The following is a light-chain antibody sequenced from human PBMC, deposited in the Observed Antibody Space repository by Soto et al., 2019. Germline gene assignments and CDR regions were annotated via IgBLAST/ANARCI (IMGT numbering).Light chain of an antibody. CDR2: DAS. CDR1: QTVTSNF. J-gene: IGKJ5*01. CDR3: QQRSNWPIT. V-gene: IGKV3D-20*02. Sequence: VLTQSPGTLSLSPGERATLSCRASQTVTSNFLAWYQEKPGQAPRLLIYDASNRATGIPARFSGSGSGTDFTLTISSLEPEDFAVYYCQQRSNWPITFGQGTQLEIK.